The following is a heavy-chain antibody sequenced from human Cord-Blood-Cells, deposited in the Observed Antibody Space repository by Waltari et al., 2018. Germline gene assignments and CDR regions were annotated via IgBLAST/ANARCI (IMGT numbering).Heavy chain of an antibody. J-gene: IGHJ2*01. V-gene: IGHV3-7*01. CDR2: IKQDGSEK. Sequence: EVQLVESGGGLVQPGGSLSLSCAASGFPFSSFWMSWVRQAPGKGLEWVANIKQDGSEKYYVDSVKGRFTISRDNAKNSLYLQMNSLRAEDTAVYYCARARFYWYFDLWGRGTLVTVSS. CDR1: GFPFSSFW. CDR3: ARARFYWYFDL. D-gene: IGHD3-3*01.